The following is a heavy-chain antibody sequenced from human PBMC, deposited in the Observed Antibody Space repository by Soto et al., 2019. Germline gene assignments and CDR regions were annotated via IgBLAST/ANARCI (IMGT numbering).Heavy chain of an antibody. V-gene: IGHV3-11*06. J-gene: IGHJ6*02. CDR1: GFTFSDYY. D-gene: IGHD6-25*01. Sequence: QVQLVESGGGLVKPGGSLRLSCAASGFTFSDYYMSWIRQAPGKGLEWVSYISSSSSYTNYADSVKGGFTISRDNAKNSLYLQMNSLRAEDTAVYYCARDGGPLLYYGMDVWGQGTTVTVSS. CDR2: ISSSSSYT. CDR3: ARDGGPLLYYGMDV.